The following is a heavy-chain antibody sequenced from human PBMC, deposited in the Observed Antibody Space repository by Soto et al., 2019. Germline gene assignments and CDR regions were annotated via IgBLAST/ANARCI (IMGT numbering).Heavy chain of an antibody. CDR1: GFSVSSNY. J-gene: IGHJ4*02. D-gene: IGHD5-18*01. V-gene: IGHV3-66*02. CDR2: TKTGRST. Sequence: GGSLRLSCAISGFSVSSNYLSWVRQAPGKGLEWVSGITKTGRSTFIADSVRGRFTISRDNSKNKLYLQLSSLRPEDTAIYYCMTVDTIMTEGRYFGYWGQGTLVPVSS. CDR3: MTVDTIMTEGRYFGY.